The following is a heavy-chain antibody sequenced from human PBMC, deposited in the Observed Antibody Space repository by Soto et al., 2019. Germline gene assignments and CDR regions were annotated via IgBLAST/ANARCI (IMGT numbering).Heavy chain of an antibody. J-gene: IGHJ4*02. Sequence: PGGSLRLSCKVSGLTFSSYWMAWVRQAPGKGLEWVANIKQDVSETHYVDSVNGRFTISRDNAQNSLFLHMSSLSVDDTAVYFCASRDGFDIDYWGQGTLVTVSS. V-gene: IGHV3-7*01. D-gene: IGHD5-12*01. CDR3: ASRDGFDIDY. CDR1: GLTFSSYW. CDR2: IKQDVSET.